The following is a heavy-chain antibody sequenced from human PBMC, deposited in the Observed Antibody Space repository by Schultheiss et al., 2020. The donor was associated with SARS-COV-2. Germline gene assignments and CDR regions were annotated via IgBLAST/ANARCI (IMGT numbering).Heavy chain of an antibody. CDR2: ISGSGGST. CDR3: ARATPKYSSGWRFDP. V-gene: IGHV3-23*01. D-gene: IGHD6-19*01. Sequence: GGSLRLSCAASGFTFSSYAMSWVRQAPGKGLEWVSAISGSGGSTYYADSVKGRFTISRDNAKNSLYLQMNSLRAKDTAVYYCARATPKYSSGWRFDPWGQGTLVTVSS. CDR1: GFTFSSYA. J-gene: IGHJ5*02.